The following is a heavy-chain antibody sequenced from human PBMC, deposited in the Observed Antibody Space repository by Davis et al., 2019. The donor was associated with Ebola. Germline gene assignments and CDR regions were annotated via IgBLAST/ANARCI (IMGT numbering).Heavy chain of an antibody. CDR2: IYSSVST. Sequence: PSETLSLTCAVYGGSFSGYYWNWIRQPPGKGLEWIGYIYSSVSTNYNPSLKSQVTISVDTSKNHFSLKLTSVTAADTAVYYCARGDDYPFYMDVWGKGTTVTVSS. V-gene: IGHV4-59*01. CDR3: ARGDDYPFYMDV. J-gene: IGHJ6*03. D-gene: IGHD3-16*01. CDR1: GGSFSGYY.